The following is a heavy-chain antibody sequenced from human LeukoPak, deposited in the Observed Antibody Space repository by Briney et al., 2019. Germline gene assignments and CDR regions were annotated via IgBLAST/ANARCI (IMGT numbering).Heavy chain of an antibody. J-gene: IGHJ4*02. CDR2: INHSGST. CDR3: ARVGREILIFDY. CDR1: GGSFSGYY. Sequence: SETLSLTCAVYGGSFSGYYWSWIRQPPGKGLEWIGEINHSGSTNYNPSLKSRVTISVDTSKNQFSLKLSSVTAADTAVYYCARVGREILIFDYWGQGTLVTVSS. V-gene: IGHV4-34*01. D-gene: IGHD3-9*01.